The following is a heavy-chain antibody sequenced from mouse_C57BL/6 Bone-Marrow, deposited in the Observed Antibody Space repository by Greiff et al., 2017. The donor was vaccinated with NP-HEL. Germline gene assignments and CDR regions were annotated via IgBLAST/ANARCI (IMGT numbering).Heavy chain of an antibody. CDR2: IYPGDGDT. Sequence: QVQLKESGPELVKPGASVKISCKASGYAFSSSWMNWVKQRPGKGLEWIGRIYPGDGDTNYNGKFKGKATLTADKSSSTAYMQLSSLTSEDSAVYFCARGGNWVSFDYWGQGTTLTVSS. D-gene: IGHD4-1*01. CDR1: GYAFSSSW. CDR3: ARGGNWVSFDY. J-gene: IGHJ2*01. V-gene: IGHV1-82*01.